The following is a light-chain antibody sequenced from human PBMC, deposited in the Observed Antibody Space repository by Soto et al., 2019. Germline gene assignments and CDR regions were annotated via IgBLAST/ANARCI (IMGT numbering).Light chain of an antibody. Sequence: EIVLTQSPGTLSLSPGERATLSCRASQSVTSSYLAWYQQTPGQAPRLLIYGASTRATGIPDRFSGSGSDTDFTLTISTLEPEDFSVYYCQQYGSSPATFGQGTKGEIK. CDR1: QSVTSSY. V-gene: IGKV3-20*01. CDR2: GAS. J-gene: IGKJ1*01. CDR3: QQYGSSPAT.